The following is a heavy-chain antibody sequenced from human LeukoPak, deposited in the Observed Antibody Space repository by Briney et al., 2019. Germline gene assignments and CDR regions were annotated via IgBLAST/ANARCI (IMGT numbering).Heavy chain of an antibody. CDR2: IIPIFGTA. CDR3: ATRLRFLESYYFDY. J-gene: IGHJ4*02. CDR1: GYTFTSYA. V-gene: IGHV1-69*05. D-gene: IGHD3-3*01. Sequence: SVKVSCKASGYTFTSYAISWVRQAPGQGLEWMGRIIPIFGTANYAQKFQGRVTITTDESTSTAYMELSSLRSEDTAVYYCATRLRFLESYYFDYWGQGTLVTVSS.